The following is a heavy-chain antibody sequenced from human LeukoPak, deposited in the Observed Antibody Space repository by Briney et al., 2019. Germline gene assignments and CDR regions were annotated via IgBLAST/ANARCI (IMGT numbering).Heavy chain of an antibody. CDR3: ARQRGSWYGVGDWFDP. CDR1: GGSISSYY. CDR2: IYYSGST. J-gene: IGHJ5*02. Sequence: SETLSLTCTVSGGSISSYYWSWIRQPPGKGLGWIGYIYYSGSTNYNPSLKSRVTISVDTSKNQFSLKLSSVTAADTAVYYCARQRGSWYGVGDWFDPWGQGTLVTVSS. D-gene: IGHD6-13*01. V-gene: IGHV4-59*01.